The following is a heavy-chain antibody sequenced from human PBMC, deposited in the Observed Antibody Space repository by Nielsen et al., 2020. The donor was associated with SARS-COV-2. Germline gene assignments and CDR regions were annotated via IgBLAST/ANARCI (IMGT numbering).Heavy chain of an antibody. J-gene: IGHJ6*02. CDR3: ARANHFDSGSYYNPGYYFGMDV. Sequence: VRQMPGKGLEWMGIVYPGDSDTRYSPSFEGQVTISADKSISTAYLQWSSLKASDTAMYYCARANHFDSGSYYNPGYYFGMDVWGQGTTVTVSS. CDR2: VYPGDSDT. V-gene: IGHV5-51*01. D-gene: IGHD3-10*01.